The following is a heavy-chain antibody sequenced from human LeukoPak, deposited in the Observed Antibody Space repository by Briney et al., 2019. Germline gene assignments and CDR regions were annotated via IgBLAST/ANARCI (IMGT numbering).Heavy chain of an antibody. Sequence: GSLRLSCAASGFTFSSYAMSWVRQAPGKGLEWVAVISYDGSNKYYADSVKGRFTISRDNSKNTLYLQMNSLRAEDTAVYYCARIYYDSSPVAFDIWGQGTMVTVSS. D-gene: IGHD3-22*01. CDR3: ARIYYDSSPVAFDI. V-gene: IGHV3-30-3*01. CDR1: GFTFSSYA. J-gene: IGHJ3*02. CDR2: ISYDGSNK.